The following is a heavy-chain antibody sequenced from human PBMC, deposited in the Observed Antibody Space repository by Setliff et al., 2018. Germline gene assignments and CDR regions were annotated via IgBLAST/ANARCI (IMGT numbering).Heavy chain of an antibody. D-gene: IGHD2-15*01. CDR2: ISAYTGNT. V-gene: IGHV1-18*01. J-gene: IGHJ3*01. CDR1: GYTLSNSI. CDR3: ALSSLSLCSGGNCPNAFDV. Sequence: ASVKVSCKASGYTLSNSILSWVRQAPGQGLEWVGWISAYTGNTNYAQKLQGRVSMTTDTSTSTAYMELRSLTSDDTAMYFCALSSLSLCSGGNCPNAFDVWGQGTMVTVSS.